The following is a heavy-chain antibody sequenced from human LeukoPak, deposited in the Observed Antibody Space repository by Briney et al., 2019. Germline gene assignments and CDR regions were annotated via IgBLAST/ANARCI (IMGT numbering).Heavy chain of an antibody. CDR1: GGAITNYY. Sequence: LSLTCGVSGGAITNYYWSWVRQAPGKGLEWVAVISYDGSNKYYADSVKGRFTISRDNSKNTLYLQMNSLRAEDTAVYYCAKDPGIAAAGQPYYFDYWGQGTLVTVSS. V-gene: IGHV3-30*18. CDR2: ISYDGSNK. D-gene: IGHD6-13*01. CDR3: AKDPGIAAAGQPYYFDY. J-gene: IGHJ4*02.